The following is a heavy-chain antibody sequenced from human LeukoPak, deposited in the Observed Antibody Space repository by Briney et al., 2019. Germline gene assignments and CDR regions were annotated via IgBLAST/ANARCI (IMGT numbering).Heavy chain of an antibody. CDR2: ISWNSGSI. J-gene: IGHJ3*02. CDR1: GFTFDDYA. D-gene: IGHD5-12*01. V-gene: IGHV3-9*03. CDR3: AKATKGYGGYDWWTSHHAFDI. Sequence: PGGSLRLSCAASGFTFDDYAMHWVRQAPGKGLEWVSGISWNSGSIGYADSVKGRFTISRDNAKNSLYLQMNSLRAEDMALYYCAKATKGYGGYDWWTSHHAFDIWGQGTMVTVSS.